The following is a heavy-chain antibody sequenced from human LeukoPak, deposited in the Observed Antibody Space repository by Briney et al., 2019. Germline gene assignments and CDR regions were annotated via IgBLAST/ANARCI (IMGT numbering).Heavy chain of an antibody. CDR3: ASHVSVVTAPVPY. V-gene: IGHV3-21*01. CDR2: ISSSSSYI. J-gene: IGHJ4*02. Sequence: GGSLRLSCAASGFTFSSYIMNWVRQAPGKGLEWVSSISSSSSYIYYADSVKGRFTISRDNAKNSLYLQMNSLGAEDTAVYYCASHVSVVTAPVPYWGQGTLVTVSS. D-gene: IGHD2-21*02. CDR1: GFTFSSYI.